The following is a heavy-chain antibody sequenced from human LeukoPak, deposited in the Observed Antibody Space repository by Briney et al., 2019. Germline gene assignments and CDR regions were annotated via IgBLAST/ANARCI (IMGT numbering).Heavy chain of an antibody. CDR2: IYTSGST. CDR3: ARDATTVVTPGYMDV. CDR1: GGSISSYY. V-gene: IGHV4-4*07. D-gene: IGHD4-23*01. Sequence: SETLSLTCTVSGGSISSYYWSWIRQPAGKGLERIGRIYTSGSTNYNPSLKSRVTMSVDTSKNQFSLKLSSVTAADTAVYYCARDATTVVTPGYMDVWGKGTTVTVSS. J-gene: IGHJ6*03.